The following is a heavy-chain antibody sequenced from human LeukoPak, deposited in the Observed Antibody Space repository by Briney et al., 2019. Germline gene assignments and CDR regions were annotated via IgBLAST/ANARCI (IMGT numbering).Heavy chain of an antibody. J-gene: IGHJ6*02. V-gene: IGHV4-31*11. CDR3: ARVPRITIFGVVIFSTDMDV. Sequence: SETLSLTCAVYGGSFSGYYWSWIRQHPGKGLEWIGYIYYSGSTYYNPSLKSRVTISVDTSKNQFSLKLSSVTAADTAVYYCARVPRITIFGVVIFSTDMDVWGQGTTVTVSS. CDR2: IYYSGST. CDR1: GGSFSGYY. D-gene: IGHD3-3*01.